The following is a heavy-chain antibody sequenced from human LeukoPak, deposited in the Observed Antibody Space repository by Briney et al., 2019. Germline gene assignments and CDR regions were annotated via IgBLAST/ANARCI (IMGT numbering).Heavy chain of an antibody. CDR1: GGTFSSYA. CDR3: ARDRHPRDPKGAYYDSSGYYYFDY. CDR2: IIPIFGTA. V-gene: IGHV1-69*13. Sequence: ASVKVSCKASGGTFSSYAISWVRQAPGQGLEWMGGIIPIFGTANYAQKFQGRVTITADESTSTAYMELCSLRSEDTAVYYCARDRHPRDPKGAYYDSSGYYYFDYWGQGTLVTVSS. D-gene: IGHD3-22*01. J-gene: IGHJ4*02.